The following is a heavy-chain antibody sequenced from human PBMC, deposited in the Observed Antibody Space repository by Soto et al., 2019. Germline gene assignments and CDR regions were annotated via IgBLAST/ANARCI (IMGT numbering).Heavy chain of an antibody. J-gene: IGHJ5*02. CDR2: IYYSGST. CDR3: ARWWSGSRQGFDP. Sequence: QVQLQESAPGLVKPSQTLSLTCTVSGGSISSGDYYWSWIRQHPGKSLEWIGDIYYSGSTYYNPSLKSRVTISVDTSKNQFSLKLSSVTAADTAVYYCARWWSGSRQGFDPWGQGTLVTVSS. CDR1: GGSISSGDYY. V-gene: IGHV4-31*03. D-gene: IGHD3-3*01.